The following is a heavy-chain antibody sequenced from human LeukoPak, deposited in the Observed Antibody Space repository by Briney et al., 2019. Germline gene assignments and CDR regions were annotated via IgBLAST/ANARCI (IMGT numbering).Heavy chain of an antibody. D-gene: IGHD6-13*01. CDR1: GFTFSSYG. CDR3: AKDRRIAAADKYYYYYYGMDV. J-gene: IGHJ6*02. Sequence: PGASLRLSCAPSGFTFSSYGMHCVRHAPGKVLEWVAVISYDGGYKYYADSVKGRFTISRDNSKNTLYLQMNSLRAEDTAVYYCAKDRRIAAADKYYYYYYGMDVWGQGTTVTVSS. V-gene: IGHV3-30*18. CDR2: ISYDGGYK.